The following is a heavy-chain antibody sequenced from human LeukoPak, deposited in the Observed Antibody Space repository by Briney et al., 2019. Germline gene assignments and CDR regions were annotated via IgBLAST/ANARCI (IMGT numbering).Heavy chain of an antibody. CDR1: GGSISGYY. J-gene: IGHJ1*01. CDR2: INHSGST. D-gene: IGHD3/OR15-3a*01. CDR3: ARVGRVPNARYFQH. Sequence: SETLSLTCTVSGGSISGYYWSWIRQPPGKGLEWIGEINHSGSTNYNPSLKSRATISVDTSKNQFSLKLSSVTAADTAVYYCARVGRVPNARYFQHGGQGTRVTVST. V-gene: IGHV4-34*01.